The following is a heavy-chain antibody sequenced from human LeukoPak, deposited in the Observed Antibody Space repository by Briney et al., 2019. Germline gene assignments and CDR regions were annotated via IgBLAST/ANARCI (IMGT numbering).Heavy chain of an antibody. Sequence: GGSLRLSCAASGFTISTYWMPWVRQVPGKGLVWVSRINSDGSSTSYADSVKGRFTISRDNAKNTLYLQMNSLRAEDTALYRCARGAYSYDYWGQGTLVTVSS. CDR1: GFTISTYW. CDR2: INSDGSST. V-gene: IGHV3-74*01. J-gene: IGHJ4*02. D-gene: IGHD4-4*01. CDR3: ARGAYSYDY.